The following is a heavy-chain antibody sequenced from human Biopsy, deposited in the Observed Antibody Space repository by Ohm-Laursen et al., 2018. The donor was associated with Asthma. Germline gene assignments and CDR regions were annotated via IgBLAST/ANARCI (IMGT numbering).Heavy chain of an antibody. V-gene: IGHV1-18*01. CDR2: ISVYNGNT. Sequence: ASVKVSCKTSGYTFNSAGITWVRQAPGQGLEWMGWISVYNGNTKVAQKLQDRVTMITDTSTRTAYMELRSLKSDDTAVYFCARAVDYSHYYGIDVWGQGTTVTVS. CDR3: ARAVDYSHYYGIDV. D-gene: IGHD3-10*01. CDR1: GYTFNSAG. J-gene: IGHJ6*02.